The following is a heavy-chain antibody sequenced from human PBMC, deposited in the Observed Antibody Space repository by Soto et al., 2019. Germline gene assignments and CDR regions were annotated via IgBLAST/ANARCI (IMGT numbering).Heavy chain of an antibody. V-gene: IGHV4-39*01. CDR2: IYYSGST. J-gene: IGHJ5*02. CDR1: GGSISSSSYY. Sequence: SETLSLTCTVSGGSISSSSYYWGWIRQPPGKGLEWIGSIYYSGSTYYNPSLKSRVTISVDTSKNQFSLKLSFVTAADTAVYYCARQQRGIVVVPAANPPPGINWFDPWGQGTLVTVSS. D-gene: IGHD2-2*01. CDR3: ARQQRGIVVVPAANPPPGINWFDP.